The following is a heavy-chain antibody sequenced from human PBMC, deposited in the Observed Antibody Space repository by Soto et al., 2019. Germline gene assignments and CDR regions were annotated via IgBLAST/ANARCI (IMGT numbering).Heavy chain of an antibody. D-gene: IGHD4-17*01. CDR1: GFTVSSNY. V-gene: IGHV3-53*04. J-gene: IGHJ2*01. CDR3: ARDRLIMTTVINYWYFDL. Sequence: GGSLRLSCAASGFTVSSNYMSWVRQAPGKGLEWVSVIYSGGSTYYADSVKGRFTISRHNSKNTLYLQMNSLRAEDTAVYYCARDRLIMTTVINYWYFDLWGRGTLVTVSS. CDR2: IYSGGST.